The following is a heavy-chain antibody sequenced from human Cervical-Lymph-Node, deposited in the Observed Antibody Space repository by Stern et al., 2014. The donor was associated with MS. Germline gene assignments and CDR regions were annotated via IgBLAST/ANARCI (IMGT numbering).Heavy chain of an antibody. V-gene: IGHV3-11*01. CDR2: IGSSGSTI. Sequence: VQLEESGGGLVKPGGSLRLSCAASGLIFSDYYMSWIRQAPGKGLEWVSNIGSSGSTIYYADSVKGRFTISRDNAKNSLYLQMNSLRSEDTAVYYCARANYYGSGSDRDYYGMDVWGQGTTVTVSS. CDR3: ARANYYGSGSDRDYYGMDV. J-gene: IGHJ6*02. D-gene: IGHD3-10*01. CDR1: GLIFSDYY.